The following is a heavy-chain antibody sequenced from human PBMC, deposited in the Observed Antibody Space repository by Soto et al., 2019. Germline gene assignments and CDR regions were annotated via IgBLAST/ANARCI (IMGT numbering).Heavy chain of an antibody. CDR3: AGYCTNGVCLVGYYYGMDV. V-gene: IGHV1-69*13. J-gene: IGHJ6*02. D-gene: IGHD2-8*01. CDR2: IIPIFGTA. Sequence: VKVSCKASGGTFSSYAISWVRQAPGQGLEWMGGIIPIFGTANYAQKFQGRVTITADESTSTAYMELSSLRSEDTAVYYCAGYCTNGVCLVGYYYGMDVWGQGTTVTVSS. CDR1: GGTFSSYA.